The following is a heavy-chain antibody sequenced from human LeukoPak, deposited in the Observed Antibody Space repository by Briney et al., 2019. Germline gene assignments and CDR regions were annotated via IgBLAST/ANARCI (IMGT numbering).Heavy chain of an antibody. CDR3: TTTKGIAAAGTIKGDAFDI. D-gene: IGHD6-13*01. V-gene: IGHV3-15*01. J-gene: IGHJ3*02. CDR1: GFTFSNAC. Sequence: GGSLRLSCAASGFTFSNACMSWVRQAPGKGLEWVGRIKSKTDGGTTDYAAPVKGRFTISRDDSKNTLYLQMNSLKTEDTAVYYCTTTKGIAAAGTIKGDAFDIWGQGTMVTVSS. CDR2: IKSKTDGGTT.